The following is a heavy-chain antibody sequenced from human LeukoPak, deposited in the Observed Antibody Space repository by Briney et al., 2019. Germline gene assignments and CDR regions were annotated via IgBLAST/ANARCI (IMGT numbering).Heavy chain of an antibody. CDR1: GGSISSHY. Sequence: SETLSLTCTVSGGSISSHYWSWIRQPPGEGLEWIAYIYYSGTTNYNPSLKGRVTISVDTSKNQFSLEVNSVTAADTAVYYCARGAGWYEHWGQGTLVTVSS. CDR3: ARGAGWYEH. D-gene: IGHD6-19*01. V-gene: IGHV4-59*11. CDR2: IYYSGTT. J-gene: IGHJ5*02.